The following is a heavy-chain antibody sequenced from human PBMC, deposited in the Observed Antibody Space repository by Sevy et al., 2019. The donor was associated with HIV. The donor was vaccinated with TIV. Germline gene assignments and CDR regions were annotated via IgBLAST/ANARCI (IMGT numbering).Heavy chain of an antibody. CDR1: GFTFNSYW. J-gene: IGHJ6*02. V-gene: IGHV3-7*01. CDR3: ARESSPYDTYYYYYGMDV. Sequence: GGSLRLSCAASGFTFNSYWMSWVRQAPGKGLEWVANIKQDGSEKYYVESVKGRLPISRDNSQNSLFLQMNTLRAEDTAVYYCARESSPYDTYYYYYGMDVWGQGTTVTVSS. D-gene: IGHD5-12*01. CDR2: IKQDGSEK.